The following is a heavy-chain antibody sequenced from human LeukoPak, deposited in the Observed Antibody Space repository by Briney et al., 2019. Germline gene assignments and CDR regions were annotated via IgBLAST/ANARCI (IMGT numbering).Heavy chain of an antibody. Sequence: PSETLSLTCAVYGGSFSGYYWSWIGQPPGRGLEWIGEINHSGSTNYNPSLKSRVTISVDTSKNQFSLKLSSVTAADTAVYYCARGPIVVVPAAITPINYFGYWGQGTLVTVSS. D-gene: IGHD2-2*02. J-gene: IGHJ4*02. CDR2: INHSGST. CDR1: GGSFSGYY. V-gene: IGHV4-34*01. CDR3: ARGPIVVVPAAITPINYFGY.